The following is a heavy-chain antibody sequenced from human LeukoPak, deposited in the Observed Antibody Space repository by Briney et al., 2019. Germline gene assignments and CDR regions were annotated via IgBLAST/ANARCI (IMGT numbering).Heavy chain of an antibody. V-gene: IGHV3-74*01. CDR1: GFAFSLYW. D-gene: IGHD4-17*01. CDR3: ARDIQLLYGDCLFDY. J-gene: IGHJ4*02. Sequence: PGGSLRLSCAASGFAFSLYWMTWVRQAPGKGLVWVSRINSDGSSTNYADSVKGRFTISRDNAKNTLYLQMNSLRAEDTAVYYCARDIQLLYGDCLFDYWGQGTLVTVSS. CDR2: INSDGSST.